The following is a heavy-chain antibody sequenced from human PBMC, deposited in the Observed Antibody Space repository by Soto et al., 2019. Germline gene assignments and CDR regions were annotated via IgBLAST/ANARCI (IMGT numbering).Heavy chain of an antibody. Sequence: TSETLSLTCAVYGGSFSGYYWSWIRQPPGKGLEWIGEINHSGSTNYNPSLKSRVTISVDTSKNQFSLKLSSVTAADTAVYYCARGTTRFDYWGQGTLVTVPQ. D-gene: IGHD1-26*01. J-gene: IGHJ4*02. CDR2: INHSGST. CDR3: ARGTTRFDY. CDR1: GGSFSGYY. V-gene: IGHV4-34*01.